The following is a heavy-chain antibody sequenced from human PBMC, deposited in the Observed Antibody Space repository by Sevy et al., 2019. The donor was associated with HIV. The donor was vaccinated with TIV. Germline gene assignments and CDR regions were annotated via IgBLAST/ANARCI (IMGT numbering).Heavy chain of an antibody. V-gene: IGHV3-9*01. J-gene: IGHJ3*02. Sequence: GGSLRLSCAASGFTFEDYALHWVRQVPGKGLEWVSGISWNSGRIGYADSVKGRFTISRDNAKNSLYLQMNSLRAEDTAVYYCAKDDRIAVAGLIAFDIWGQGTMVTVSS. CDR1: GFTFEDYA. D-gene: IGHD6-19*01. CDR3: AKDDRIAVAGLIAFDI. CDR2: ISWNSGRI.